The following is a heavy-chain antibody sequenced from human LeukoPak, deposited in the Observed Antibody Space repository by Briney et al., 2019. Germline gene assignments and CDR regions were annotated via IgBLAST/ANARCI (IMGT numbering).Heavy chain of an antibody. CDR1: GFTFSNYA. CDR3: AKKAEDFGDSVTQH. Sequence: GGSLTLSCAASGFTFSNYAMSWVRQAPGEGLESVSVISGSGGSTYYADSVKGRFTISRDNSKNTLYMQMNSLRVDDTAVYYCAKKAEDFGDSVTQHWGQGTLVTVSS. V-gene: IGHV3-23*01. J-gene: IGHJ1*01. CDR2: ISGSGGST. D-gene: IGHD4-17*01.